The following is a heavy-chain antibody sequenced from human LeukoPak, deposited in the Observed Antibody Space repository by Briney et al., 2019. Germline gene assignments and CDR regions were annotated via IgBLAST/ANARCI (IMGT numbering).Heavy chain of an antibody. Sequence: GGSLRLPCAASGFTFSSYSMNWVRQAPGKGLEWVSSISSSGSYIYYADSVKGRFTISRDNAKNSLYLQMNSLRAEDTAVYYCARVMGILWFGEFPFDYWGQGTLVTVSS. V-gene: IGHV3-21*01. CDR2: ISSSGSYI. CDR1: GFTFSSYS. D-gene: IGHD3-10*01. CDR3: ARVMGILWFGEFPFDY. J-gene: IGHJ4*02.